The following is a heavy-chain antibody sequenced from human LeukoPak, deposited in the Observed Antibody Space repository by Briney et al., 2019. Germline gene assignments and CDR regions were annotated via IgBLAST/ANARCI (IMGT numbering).Heavy chain of an antibody. V-gene: IGHV3-48*03. Sequence: GGSLRLSCAASGFTFSSYEMNWVRQAPGKGLEWVSYISSSGSTIYYADSVKGRFTISRDNAKNSLYLQMNSLRAEDTAVHYCAREFYYDSSPFDYWGQGTLVTVSS. CDR1: GFTFSSYE. CDR2: ISSSGSTI. D-gene: IGHD3-22*01. CDR3: AREFYYDSSPFDY. J-gene: IGHJ4*02.